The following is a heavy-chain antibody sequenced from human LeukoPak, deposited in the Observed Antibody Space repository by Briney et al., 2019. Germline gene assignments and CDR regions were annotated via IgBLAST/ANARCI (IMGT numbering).Heavy chain of an antibody. V-gene: IGHV4-30-4*01. D-gene: IGHD6-19*01. J-gene: IGHJ6*02. Sequence: SETLSPTCTVSGGSISSGDYYWSWIRQPPGKGLEWIGYVYYSGSTYYNPSLKSRVTISVDTSKNQFSLKLSSVTAADTAVYYCARGMYSSGWYYYYYGMDVWGQGTTVTVSS. CDR1: GGSISSGDYY. CDR3: ARGMYSSGWYYYYYGMDV. CDR2: VYYSGST.